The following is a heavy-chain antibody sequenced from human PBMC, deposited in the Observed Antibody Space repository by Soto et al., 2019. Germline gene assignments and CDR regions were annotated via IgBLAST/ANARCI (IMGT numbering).Heavy chain of an antibody. CDR1: GGSFSAYY. CDR3: ARQRPTDGRWEFANYYGMDV. J-gene: IGHJ6*02. D-gene: IGHD1-26*01. V-gene: IGHV4-34*12. Sequence: PSETLSLTCAVYGGSFSAYYWSWVRQPPGKGLEWIGEIIHSESTKYNPSLKSRVTISVDTSKNQFSLKLSSVTAVDTAVYYCARQRPTDGRWEFANYYGMDVWGQETPVTVS. CDR2: IIHSEST.